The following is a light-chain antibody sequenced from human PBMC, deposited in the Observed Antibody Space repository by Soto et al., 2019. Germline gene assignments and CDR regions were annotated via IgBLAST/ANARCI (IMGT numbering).Light chain of an antibody. CDR3: MPAIQDPLP. CDR1: QICVYSDGHTY. CDR2: KVS. V-gene: IGKV2-30*01. J-gene: IGKJ1*01. Sequence: VVMAQSPLSLRVTLGQPASISCSSGQICVYSDGHTYLNWFQQRPGQYPRPLLYKVSNRDSGVTDRFSGRGAGTDLPPKLSRVEAEDVGVYYCMPAIQDPLPVGQGTKVENK.